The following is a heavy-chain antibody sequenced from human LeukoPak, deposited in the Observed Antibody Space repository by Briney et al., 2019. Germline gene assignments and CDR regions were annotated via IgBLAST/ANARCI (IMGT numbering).Heavy chain of an antibody. Sequence: ASVKVSCKVSGYTLTELSMHWVRQAPGKGLEWMGGFDPEDGETIYAQKFQGRVTMTEDTSTDTAYMELSGLRSEDTAVYYCATGGYSSSKDFDYWGQGTLVTVSS. J-gene: IGHJ4*02. CDR1: GYTLTELS. CDR2: FDPEDGET. CDR3: ATGGYSSSKDFDY. V-gene: IGHV1-24*01. D-gene: IGHD6-6*01.